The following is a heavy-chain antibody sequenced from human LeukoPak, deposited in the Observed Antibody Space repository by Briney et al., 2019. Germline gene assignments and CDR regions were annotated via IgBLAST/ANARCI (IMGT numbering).Heavy chain of an antibody. CDR2: IYYSGST. V-gene: IGHV4-39*07. J-gene: IGHJ6*02. CDR3: AGFTMVRGVPSRWGMDV. Sequence: PSEALSLTCAVSGGSISSSSYYWGWIRQPPGKGLEWIGSIYYSGSTYYNPSLKSRVTISVDTSKNQFSLKLSSVTAADTAVYYCAGFTMVRGVPSRWGMDVWGQGTTVTVSS. CDR1: GGSISSSSYY. D-gene: IGHD3-10*01.